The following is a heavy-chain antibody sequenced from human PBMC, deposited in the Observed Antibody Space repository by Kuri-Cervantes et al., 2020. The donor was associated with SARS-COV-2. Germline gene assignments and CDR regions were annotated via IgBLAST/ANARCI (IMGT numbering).Heavy chain of an antibody. J-gene: IGHJ4*02. CDR2: IWFDGSQT. D-gene: IGHD1-26*01. V-gene: IGHV3-33*01. CDR1: GFMFSAYG. Sequence: GESLKISCAASGFMFSAYGMHWVRQSPGKGLEWLAFIWFDGSQTYYPDSAKGRFTISRDNSNNTLYLQMNSLRVEDTAMYYCARRESGSYFGFLDSWGQGILVTVSS. CDR3: ARRESGSYFGFLDS.